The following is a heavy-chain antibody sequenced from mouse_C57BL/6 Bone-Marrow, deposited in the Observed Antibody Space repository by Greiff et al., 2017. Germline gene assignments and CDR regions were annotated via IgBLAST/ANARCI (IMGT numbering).Heavy chain of an antibody. CDR1: GYTFTDYT. CDR3: ARHEGLRWLFAY. Sequence: QVQLKESGAELVQPGASVKLSCKASGYTFTDYTIHWVKQRPGQGLEWIGWFYPGSGSIKYHEKFKDKATLTADKSSSTVYMELSRLTSEDSAVYFCARHEGLRWLFAYWGQGTLVTVSA. J-gene: IGHJ3*01. CDR2: FYPGSGSI. D-gene: IGHD1-1*01. V-gene: IGHV1-62-2*01.